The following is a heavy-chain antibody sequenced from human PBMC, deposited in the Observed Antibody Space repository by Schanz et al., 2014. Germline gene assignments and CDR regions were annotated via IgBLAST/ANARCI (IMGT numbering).Heavy chain of an antibody. CDR3: ARGGPAYYFDD. J-gene: IGHJ4*02. CDR2: IYIGGNT. Sequence: EVQLLESGGGLVQPGGSLRLSCEASGFSVGNKYMNWVRQAPGKGLEWVSFIYIGGNTYYADSVKGRFTISRDNSKNTVYIQMNSLRAEDTAVYYCARGGPAYYFDDWGQGTLVTVSS. V-gene: IGHV3-66*01. CDR1: GFSVGNKY.